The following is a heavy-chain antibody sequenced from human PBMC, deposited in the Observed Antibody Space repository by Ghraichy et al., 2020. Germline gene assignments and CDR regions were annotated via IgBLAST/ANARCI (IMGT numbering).Heavy chain of an antibody. V-gene: IGHV3-23*01. D-gene: IGHD3-16*01. J-gene: IGHJ5*02. CDR2: ISGSAGST. CDR3: ATTGSYSHVS. Sequence: GGSLRLSCAASGFTFSHYAMTWVRQAPGKGLEWVSVISGSAGSTYYAGSVKGRFTISRDNSKNMLYLQMNSLRAADTALYYCATTGSYSHVSWGQGTLVTVSS. CDR1: GFTFSHYA.